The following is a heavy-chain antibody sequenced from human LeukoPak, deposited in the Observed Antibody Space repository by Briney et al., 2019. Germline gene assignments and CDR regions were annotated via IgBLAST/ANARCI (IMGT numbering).Heavy chain of an antibody. D-gene: IGHD3-22*01. CDR1: GGTFSSYA. Sequence: SVKVSCKASGGTFSSYAISWVRQAPGQGLEWMGRIIPILGIANYAQKFQGRVTITADKSTSTAYMELSSLRSEDTAVYYCARDLGYYYDSSGYPPDYWGQGTLVTVSS. J-gene: IGHJ4*02. CDR2: IIPILGIA. V-gene: IGHV1-69*04. CDR3: ARDLGYYYDSSGYPPDY.